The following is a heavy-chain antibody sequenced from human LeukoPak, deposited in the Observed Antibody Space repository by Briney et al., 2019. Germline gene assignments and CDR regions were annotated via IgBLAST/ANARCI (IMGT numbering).Heavy chain of an antibody. CDR3: ARSYSSSWYDY. D-gene: IGHD6-13*01. J-gene: IGHJ4*02. CDR1: GGSISSGSYY. V-gene: IGHV4-61*02. CDR2: IYTSGST. Sequence: SETLSLTCTVSGGSISSGSYYWSWIRQPAGKGLEWIGRIYTSGSTNYNPSLKSRVTISVDTSKNQFSLKLSSVTAADTAVYYCARSYSSSWYDYWGQGTPVTVSS.